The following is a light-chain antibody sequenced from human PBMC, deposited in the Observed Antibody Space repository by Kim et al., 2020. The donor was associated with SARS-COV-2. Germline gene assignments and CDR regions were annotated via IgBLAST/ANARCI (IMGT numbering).Light chain of an antibody. J-gene: IGLJ2*01. CDR2: DVT. CDR3: SSYTSSVTLRL. Sequence: QSVLTQPASVSGSPGQSITISCTGTNSDVGGYDYVSWYQQHPGKAPKLIIYDVTKRPSGISDRFSGSKSGNTASLTISGLQTEDEADYYCSSYTSSVTLRLFGGGTQLTVL. V-gene: IGLV2-14*01. CDR1: NSDVGGYDY.